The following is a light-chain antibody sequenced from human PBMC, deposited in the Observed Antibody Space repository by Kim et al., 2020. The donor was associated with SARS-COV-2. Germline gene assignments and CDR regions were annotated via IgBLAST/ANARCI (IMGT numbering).Light chain of an antibody. J-gene: IGKJ4*01. CDR1: QGISSY. CDR3: QQLKTFPLT. Sequence: ASVGARVPITCRASQGISSYLAWYQQKPREAPKLLMYAASTLQSGVPSRFSGSGSGTDLTLTISSLQPEDSATYYCQQLKTFPLTFGGGTKVDIK. V-gene: IGKV1-9*01. CDR2: AAS.